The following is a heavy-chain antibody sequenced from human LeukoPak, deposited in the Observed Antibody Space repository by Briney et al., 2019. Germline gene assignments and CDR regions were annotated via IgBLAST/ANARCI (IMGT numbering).Heavy chain of an antibody. CDR2: IYYSGST. CDR3: ASTEQQLSY. CDR1: GGSISSSSYY. J-gene: IGHJ4*02. V-gene: IGHV4-39*01. D-gene: IGHD6-13*01. Sequence: PSETLSLTCTVSGGSISSSSYYWGWIRQPPGKGPEWIGSIYYSGSTYYNPSLKSRVTISVDTSKNQFSLKLSSVTAADTAVYYCASTEQQLSYLGQGTLVTVSS.